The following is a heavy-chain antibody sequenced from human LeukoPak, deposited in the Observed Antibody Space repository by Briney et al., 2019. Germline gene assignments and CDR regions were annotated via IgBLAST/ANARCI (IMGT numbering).Heavy chain of an antibody. CDR1: GGSISSYY. CDR3: ARSQYYDSSGYYPSVYVDY. Sequence: SETLSLTCTVSGGSISSYYWSWIRQPPGKGLEWIGYIYYSGSTNYNPSLKSRVTISVDTSKNQFSLKLSSVTAADTAVYYCARSQYYDSSGYYPSVYVDYSGQGTLVTVSS. J-gene: IGHJ4*02. CDR2: IYYSGST. V-gene: IGHV4-59*01. D-gene: IGHD3-22*01.